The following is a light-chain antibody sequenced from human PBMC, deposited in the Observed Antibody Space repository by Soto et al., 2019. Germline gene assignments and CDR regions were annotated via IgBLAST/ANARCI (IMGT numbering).Light chain of an antibody. Sequence: EIVLTQSPGTLSLSPGERATLSCSASQSVISTYLAWYQQKPGQAPRLLIYGASSRATGIPDRFSGSGSGTDFTLTISRLEPEDFAVYYCQQYGSSPITFGQGTRLENK. CDR3: QQYGSSPIT. J-gene: IGKJ5*01. CDR2: GAS. V-gene: IGKV3-20*01. CDR1: QSVISTY.